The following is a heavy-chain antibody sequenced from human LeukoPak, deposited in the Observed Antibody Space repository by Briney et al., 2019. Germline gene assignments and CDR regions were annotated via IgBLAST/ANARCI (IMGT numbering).Heavy chain of an antibody. J-gene: IGHJ6*02. CDR1: GFTFSNYC. CDR3: ARDKGNSDFWSGYSSYGMDV. CDR2: IKQDGSEK. Sequence: GGSLTLSCAASGFTFSNYCMSWVRHAPGKGLEWVAYIKQDGSEKYYMDSVKGRFTISRDNAKNSLYLQMNRLRAEDTAVYYCARDKGNSDFWSGYSSYGMDVWGQGITVTVSS. V-gene: IGHV3-7*01. D-gene: IGHD3-3*01.